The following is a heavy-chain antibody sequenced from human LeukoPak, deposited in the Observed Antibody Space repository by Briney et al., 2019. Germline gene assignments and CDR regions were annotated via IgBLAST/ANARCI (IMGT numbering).Heavy chain of an antibody. D-gene: IGHD6-6*01. CDR1: GFTFRNHF. V-gene: IGHV3-74*03. CDR3: ARDQRVTGRPDIDY. J-gene: IGHJ4*02. Sequence: PGGSLRLSCAASGFTFRNHFMHWVRQTPGKGLVCVSRISSDGSSTTYADSVKGRFTISRDNAKNTLYLQMNKLRAEDTAMYYCARDQRVTGRPDIDYWGQGNLVIVSS. CDR2: ISSDGSST.